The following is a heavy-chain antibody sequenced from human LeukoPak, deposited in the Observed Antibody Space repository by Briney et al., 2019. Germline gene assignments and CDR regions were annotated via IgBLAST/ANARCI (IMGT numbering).Heavy chain of an antibody. CDR1: GFTFSSYS. D-gene: IGHD3-9*01. CDR2: ISSSSSTI. V-gene: IGHV3-48*01. J-gene: IGHJ4*02. CDR3: ASFVLRYFDWFDY. Sequence: SGGSLRLSCAASGFTFSSYSMSWVRQAPGKGLEWVSYISSSSSTIYYADSVKGRFTISRDNAKNSLYLQMNSLRAEDTAVYYCASFVLRYFDWFDYWGQGTLVTVSS.